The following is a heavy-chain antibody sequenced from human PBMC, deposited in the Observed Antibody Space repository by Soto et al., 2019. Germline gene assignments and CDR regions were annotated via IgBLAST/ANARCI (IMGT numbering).Heavy chain of an antibody. J-gene: IGHJ6*03. D-gene: IGHD6-13*01. CDR3: ARPPYSSSWYYYYYMDV. CDR2: MNPNSGNT. Sequence: ASVKVSCKASGYTFTSYDINWVRQATGQGLEWMGWMNPNSGNTGYAQKFQGRVTMTRNTSISTAYMELSSLGSEDTAVYYCARPPYSSSWYYYYYMDVWGKGTTVTVSS. V-gene: IGHV1-8*01. CDR1: GYTFTSYD.